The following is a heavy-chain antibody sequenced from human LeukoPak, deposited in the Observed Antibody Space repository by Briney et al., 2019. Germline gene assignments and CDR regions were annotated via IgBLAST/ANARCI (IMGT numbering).Heavy chain of an antibody. D-gene: IGHD6-13*01. CDR3: ARDWPIQQLVGDGMDV. J-gene: IGHJ6*02. CDR1: GGSISNYY. V-gene: IGHV4-59*12. Sequence: PSETLSLTCTVSGGSISNYYWSWIRQPPGKGLEWIGYIYYSGSTNYNPSLKSRVTISVDTSKNQFSLKLSSVTAADTAVYYCARDWPIQQLVGDGMDVWGQGTTVTVSS. CDR2: IYYSGST.